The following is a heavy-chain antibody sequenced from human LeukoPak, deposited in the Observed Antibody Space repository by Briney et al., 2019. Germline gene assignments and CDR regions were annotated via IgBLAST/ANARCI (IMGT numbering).Heavy chain of an antibody. CDR1: GFTFSSYA. V-gene: IGHV3-21*01. J-gene: IGHJ6*02. D-gene: IGHD3-3*01. Sequence: GGSLRLSCAASGFTFSSYAMSWVRQAPGKGLEWVSSISSSSSYIYYADSVKGRFTISRDNAKNSLYLQMNSLRAEDTAVYYCARDLRLTPLGYDFWGGYYTGAQYYYYGMDVWGQGTTVTVSS. CDR3: ARDLRLTPLGYDFWGGYYTGAQYYYYGMDV. CDR2: ISSSSSYI.